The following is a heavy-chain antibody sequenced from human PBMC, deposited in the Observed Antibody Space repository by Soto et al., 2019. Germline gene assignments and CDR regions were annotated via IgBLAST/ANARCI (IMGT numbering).Heavy chain of an antibody. Sequence: SETLSLTCTVSGGSISSYYWSWIRQPPGKGLEWIGYIYYSGSTNYNPSLKSRVTISVDTSKNQFSLKLSSVTAADTAVYYCARGGGYYDYIWGSYRYYLFDYWGQGTLVTVSS. D-gene: IGHD3-16*02. CDR2: IYYSGST. J-gene: IGHJ4*02. CDR3: ARGGGYYDYIWGSYRYYLFDY. CDR1: GGSISSYY. V-gene: IGHV4-59*12.